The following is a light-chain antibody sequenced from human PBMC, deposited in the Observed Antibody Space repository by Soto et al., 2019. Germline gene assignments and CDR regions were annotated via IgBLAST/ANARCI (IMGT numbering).Light chain of an antibody. V-gene: IGKV3D-15*01. Sequence: EIVMTQSPATLSVSPGERATLSCRASQSVGSSLAWYQQEPGQAPRLLIYGASSRATGIPDRFSGSGSGTDFTLTISRLEPEDFAVYYCHQYYSTPRTFGHGTKVDIK. CDR3: HQYYSTPRT. J-gene: IGKJ1*01. CDR2: GAS. CDR1: QSVGSS.